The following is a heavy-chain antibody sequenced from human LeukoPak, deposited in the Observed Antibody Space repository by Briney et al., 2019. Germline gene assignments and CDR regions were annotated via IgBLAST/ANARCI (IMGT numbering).Heavy chain of an antibody. CDR2: IYYTGST. CDR1: GRSISSGSYY. J-gene: IGHJ4*02. D-gene: IGHD3-22*01. V-gene: IGHV4-39*07. CDR3: ARDTRITMNLDY. Sequence: SETLSLTCTVSGRSISSGSYYWGWIRQPPGRGLEWIGSIYYTGSTYYNPSLKSRVTISVDTSKNQFSLKLSSVTAADTAVYSCARDTRITMNLDYWGQGTLVTVSS.